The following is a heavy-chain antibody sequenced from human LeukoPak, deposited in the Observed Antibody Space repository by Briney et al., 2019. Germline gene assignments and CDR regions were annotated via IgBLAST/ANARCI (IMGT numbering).Heavy chain of an antibody. Sequence: GGSLRLSCAASGFTFSSYAMTWVRQSPGKGLEWVSAISSSGGSTYYADSVKGRFTISRDNSKNTLYLQMNSLRAEDTAVYYCAKDSVDDNSAYYGFDYWGQGALVTVSS. CDR3: AKDSVDDNSAYYGFDY. V-gene: IGHV3-23*01. CDR1: GFTFSSYA. D-gene: IGHD3-22*01. CDR2: ISSSGGST. J-gene: IGHJ4*02.